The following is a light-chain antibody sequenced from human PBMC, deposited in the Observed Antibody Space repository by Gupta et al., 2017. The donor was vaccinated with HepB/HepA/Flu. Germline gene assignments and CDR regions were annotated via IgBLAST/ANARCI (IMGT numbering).Light chain of an antibody. CDR1: SGHSSYA. J-gene: IGLJ2*01. CDR2: VNSDGSH. Sequence: QVVVTQSPSASASLGASVKLTCTLSSGHSSYAIAWHQQQPEKGPRYLMKVNSDGSHNKGDGIPDRFSGSSSGADRYLTISSLQSEDEADYYCQTWGTGVQVFGGGTKLTVL. V-gene: IGLV4-69*01. CDR3: QTWGTGVQV.